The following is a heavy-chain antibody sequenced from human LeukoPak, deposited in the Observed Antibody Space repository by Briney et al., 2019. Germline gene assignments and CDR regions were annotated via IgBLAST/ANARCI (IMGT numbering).Heavy chain of an antibody. Sequence: MSSETLSLTCTVSGVSISSYYWSWIRQPPGKGLEWIGYIYYSGSTNYNPSLKSRVTISVDTSKNQFSLKLSSVTAADTAVYYCARDNPSIVGADYNWFDPWGQGTLVTVSS. D-gene: IGHD1-26*01. J-gene: IGHJ5*02. CDR3: ARDNPSIVGADYNWFDP. CDR1: GVSISSYY. V-gene: IGHV4-59*01. CDR2: IYYSGST.